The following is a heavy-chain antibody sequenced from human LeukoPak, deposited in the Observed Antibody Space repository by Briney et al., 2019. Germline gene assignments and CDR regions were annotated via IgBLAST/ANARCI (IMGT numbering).Heavy chain of an antibody. CDR2: INPSGGST. V-gene: IGHV1-46*01. Sequence: GASVKVSCKASGYTFTSYYMHWVRQAPGQGLEWMGIINPSGGSTSYAQKFQGRVTMTRDTSTSTVYMELSSLRSEDTAVYYCAREELYYDSSGYYYNYWGQGTLVTVSS. CDR3: AREELYYDSSGYYYNY. D-gene: IGHD3-22*01. CDR1: GYTFTSYY. J-gene: IGHJ4*02.